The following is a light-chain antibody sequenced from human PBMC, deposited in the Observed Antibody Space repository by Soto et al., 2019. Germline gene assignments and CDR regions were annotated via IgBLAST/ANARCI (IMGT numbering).Light chain of an antibody. V-gene: IGKV3-20*01. CDR1: QSVSSSY. Sequence: EIVLTQSPDTLSLSPGERATLSCGASQSVSSSYLAWYQQTPDQAPRLRIYGASSRATGIPDRFSGSGSGTDVALTVSSLEPEEFAVYYCQQYGSSPWTFGQGTKVEIK. CDR3: QQYGSSPWT. J-gene: IGKJ1*01. CDR2: GAS.